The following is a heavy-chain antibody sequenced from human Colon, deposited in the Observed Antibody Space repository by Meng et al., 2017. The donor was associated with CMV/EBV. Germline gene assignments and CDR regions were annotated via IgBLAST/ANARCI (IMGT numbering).Heavy chain of an antibody. D-gene: IGHD1-26*01. V-gene: IGHV1-2*02. CDR1: GYTFTGSY. CDR2: INPNSGGT. Sequence: ASVTLSCKASGYTFTGSYMHWVRQAPGQGLEWMGWINPNSGGTNYAQKFQGRVTMTRDTSISTAYMELSRLRSDDTAVYYCAREGGGGSYSIWGQGTLVTVSS. J-gene: IGHJ4*02. CDR3: AREGGGGSYSI.